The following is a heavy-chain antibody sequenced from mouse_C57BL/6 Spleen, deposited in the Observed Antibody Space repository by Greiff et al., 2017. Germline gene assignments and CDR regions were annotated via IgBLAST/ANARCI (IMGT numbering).Heavy chain of an antibody. J-gene: IGHJ1*03. CDR2: IYPGDGDT. CDR1: GYAFSSYW. V-gene: IGHV1-80*01. CDR3: SGSGGSYDWYVDG. Sequence: VQLQQSGAELVKPGASVKISCKASGYAFSSYWMNWVKQRPGKGLEWIGQIYPGDGDTNYNGKFKGKATLTADKSSSTAYMQLSSLTSEDSAVYFCSGSGGSYDWYVDGWGTGTTVTVSS. D-gene: IGHD1-1*02.